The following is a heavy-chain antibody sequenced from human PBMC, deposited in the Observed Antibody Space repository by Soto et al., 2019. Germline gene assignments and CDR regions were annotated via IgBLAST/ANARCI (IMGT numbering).Heavy chain of an antibody. CDR2: ISSSSTTK. CDR3: ARDGCSGSNVLNWFYH. CDR1: GFTFSSYS. V-gene: IGHV3-48*01. J-gene: IGHJ5*02. D-gene: IGHD2-15*01. Sequence: GGSLRLSCAASGFTFSSYSMNWVRQAPGKGLEWVSYISSSSTTKYYADSVKGRFTISRDNAKNSLYLQMNSLRAEDTAVYYCARDGCSGSNVLNWFYHWGRGT.